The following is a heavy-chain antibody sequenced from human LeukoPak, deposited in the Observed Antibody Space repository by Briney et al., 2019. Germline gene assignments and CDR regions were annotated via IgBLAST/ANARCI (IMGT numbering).Heavy chain of an antibody. V-gene: IGHV5-51*01. CDR3: ATRGRSSGLFDY. CDR1: GYSFTTYW. Sequence: GESLKISCKGSGYSFTTYWIGWVRLMPGKGLEWMGNIYPGDSDTRYSPSFQGQVTISADKSINTAYLQWSSLKASDTAAYYCATRGRSSGLFDYWGQGTLVIVSS. CDR2: IYPGDSDT. D-gene: IGHD3-22*01. J-gene: IGHJ4*02.